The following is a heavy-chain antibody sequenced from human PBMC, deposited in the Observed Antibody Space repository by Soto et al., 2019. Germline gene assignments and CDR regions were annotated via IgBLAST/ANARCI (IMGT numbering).Heavy chain of an antibody. CDR3: ARAVLVAY. CDR1: VFTFSSYE. J-gene: IGHJ4*02. CDR2: ISSSGSTI. Sequence: GGALRLSCAATVFTFSSYEMNWVRQAPGKGLEWVSYISSSGSTIYYADSVKGRFTISRDNAKNSLYLQMNSLRAEDTAVYYCARAVLVAYRGKGTLVTVSS. V-gene: IGHV3-48*03. D-gene: IGHD3-3*02.